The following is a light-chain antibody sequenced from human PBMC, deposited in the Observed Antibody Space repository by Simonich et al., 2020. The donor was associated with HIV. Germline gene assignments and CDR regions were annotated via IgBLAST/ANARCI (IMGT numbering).Light chain of an antibody. CDR2: GAS. J-gene: IGKJ2*01. Sequence: EIVLTQSPGTLSSSPGERATLSCRASQSVSSSYLAWYQQKPGQAPRLLIYGASSRATGIPDRFSGSGSGTDFTLTISRLEPEDFAVYYCQQFNSYSYTLGQGTKLEIK. CDR3: QQFNSYSYT. CDR1: QSVSSSY. V-gene: IGKV3-20*01.